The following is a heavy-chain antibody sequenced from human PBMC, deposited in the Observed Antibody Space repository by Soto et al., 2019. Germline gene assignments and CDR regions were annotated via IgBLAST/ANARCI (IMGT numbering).Heavy chain of an antibody. CDR3: SRERTRGFDP. V-gene: IGHV1-8*01. CDR2: MNPNSGNT. Sequence: QVQLVQSGAEVKKPGASVKVSCKASGYTFTSYDINWVRQATGQGLEWMGWMNPNSGNTAYAQKLLGRVTMTRNTSISTAYMELSSLRSEDTAVDYCSRERTRGFDPWGQGTLVTVSS. J-gene: IGHJ5*02. CDR1: GYTFTSYD.